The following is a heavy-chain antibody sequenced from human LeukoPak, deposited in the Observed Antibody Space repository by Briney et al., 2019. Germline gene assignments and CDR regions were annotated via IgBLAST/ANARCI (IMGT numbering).Heavy chain of an antibody. V-gene: IGHV1-18*01. D-gene: IGHD3-22*01. CDR2: IRAYNGNT. CDR1: VYTLTELS. CDR3: ARRVETSYYDSSGIAGWYFDY. Sequence: ASVKVSCKVSVYTLTELSMDWVRQAPAQGLEWMGWIRAYNGNTNYAQKLQGRVTMTTDTSTSTAYMELRSLRSDDTAVYYCARRVETSYYDSSGIAGWYFDYWGQGTLVTVSS. J-gene: IGHJ4*02.